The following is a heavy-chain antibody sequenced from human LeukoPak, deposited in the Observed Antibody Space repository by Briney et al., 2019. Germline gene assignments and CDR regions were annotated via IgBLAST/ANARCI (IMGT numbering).Heavy chain of an antibody. CDR2: ISNTGGST. V-gene: IGHV3-23*01. J-gene: IGHJ4*02. Sequence: GGSLRLPCAASGFTFSTYAMSWVRQAPGKGLEWVSSISNTGGSTHYADSAKGRFTISRNNSKDTLYLQMNSLRAEDTAVYYCARPSRGSVDYWGQGTLVTVSS. CDR3: ARPSRGSVDY. CDR1: GFTFSTYA. D-gene: IGHD6-25*01.